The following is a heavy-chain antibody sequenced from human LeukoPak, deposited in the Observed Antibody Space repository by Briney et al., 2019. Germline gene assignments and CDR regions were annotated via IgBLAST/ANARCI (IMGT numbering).Heavy chain of an antibody. CDR1: GFNFNNYA. Sequence: GGSLRLSCAASGFNFNNYAMSWVRQAPGKGLEWVSAISGSGGSTYYADSVKGRFTISRDNFKNTLYLQMNSLRAEDTAVYYCASRRGDYYDSSGPDYWGQGTPVTVSS. V-gene: IGHV3-23*01. CDR3: ASRRGDYYDSSGPDY. CDR2: ISGSGGST. J-gene: IGHJ4*02. D-gene: IGHD3-22*01.